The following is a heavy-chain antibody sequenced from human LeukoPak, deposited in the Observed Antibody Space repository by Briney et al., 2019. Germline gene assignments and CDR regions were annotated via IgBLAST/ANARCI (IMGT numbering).Heavy chain of an antibody. CDR2: IYASGST. J-gene: IGHJ4*02. V-gene: IGHV4-4*07. CDR1: GGSISNYY. Sequence: KPSETLSLTCSVCGGSISNYYWNWLRQPAGKGLEWIGRIYASGSTNYNPSLKSRVTISMDKSKNHFSLNLKSVTAADTAFYYCARDFYGDDGHHPFDYWGQGIQVTVSS. D-gene: IGHD2/OR15-2a*01. CDR3: ARDFYGDDGHHPFDY.